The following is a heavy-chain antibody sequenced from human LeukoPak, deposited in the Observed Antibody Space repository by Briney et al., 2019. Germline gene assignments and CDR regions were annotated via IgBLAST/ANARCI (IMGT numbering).Heavy chain of an antibody. J-gene: IGHJ4*02. CDR3: ATHWGYSSTWQTFDY. V-gene: IGHV3-23*01. CDR2: ISGSGGST. CDR1: GFTFSSYA. Sequence: PGGSLRLSCAASGFTFSSYAMSWVRQAPGKGLEWVSAISGSGGSTYYADSVKGRFTISRDNSKNTLYLQMNSLRAEDTAVYYCATHWGYSSTWQTFDYWGQGTLVTVSS. D-gene: IGHD6-13*01.